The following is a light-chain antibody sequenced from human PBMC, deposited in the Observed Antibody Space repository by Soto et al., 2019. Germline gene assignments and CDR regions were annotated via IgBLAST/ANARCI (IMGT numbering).Light chain of an antibody. V-gene: IGLV2-14*01. J-gene: IGLJ1*01. Sequence: QSALTQPASVSGSPGQSITISCTGTSSDIGGYNYVSWYQQYPGKAPKVMIYDVSNRPSGVSNRFSGSKSGNTASLTISGLQAEDEADYDCSSYTSSSTLEVFGTGTKVTVL. CDR1: SSDIGGYNY. CDR2: DVS. CDR3: SSYTSSSTLEV.